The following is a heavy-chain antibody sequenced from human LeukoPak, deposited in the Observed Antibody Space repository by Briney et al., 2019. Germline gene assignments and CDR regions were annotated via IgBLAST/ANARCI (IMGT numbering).Heavy chain of an antibody. Sequence: QPGGSLRLPCAASGFTFSNYAMSWVRQAPGQGLEWVSGFTGSGVSTYYADSVKGRFSVSRDNTKNTLYMHMNSLRVEDTAVYYCAKGGPRSSFDYWGQGTLVTVSS. V-gene: IGHV3-23*01. CDR3: AKGGPRSSFDY. D-gene: IGHD6-6*01. J-gene: IGHJ4*02. CDR1: GFTFSNYA. CDR2: FTGSGVST.